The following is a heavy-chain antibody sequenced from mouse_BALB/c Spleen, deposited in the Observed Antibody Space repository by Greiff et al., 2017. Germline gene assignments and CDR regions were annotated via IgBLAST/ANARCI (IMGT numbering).Heavy chain of an antibody. J-gene: IGHJ4*01. Sequence: VMLVESGPGLVAPSQSLSITCTVSGFSLTSYGVHWVRQPPGKGLEWLGVIWAGGSTNYNSALMSRLSISKDNSKSQVFLKMNSLQTDDTAMYYYARGGITTGGYAMDYWGQGTSVTVSS. D-gene: IGHD2-4*01. CDR2: IWAGGST. CDR1: GFSLTSYG. V-gene: IGHV2-9*02. CDR3: ARGGITTGGYAMDY.